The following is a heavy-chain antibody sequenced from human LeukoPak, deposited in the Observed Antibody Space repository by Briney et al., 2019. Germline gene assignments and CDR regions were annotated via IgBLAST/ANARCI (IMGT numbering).Heavy chain of an antibody. Sequence: GGSLRLSCAASGFTFSSYAMSWVRQAPGKGLEWVSAISGSGGSTYYADSVKGRFTISRDNSKNTLYLQMNSLRAEDTAVYYRAKDNGSGWYGGGFDPWGQGTLVTVSS. CDR2: ISGSGGST. CDR1: GFTFSSYA. D-gene: IGHD6-19*01. CDR3: AKDNGSGWYGGGFDP. J-gene: IGHJ5*02. V-gene: IGHV3-23*01.